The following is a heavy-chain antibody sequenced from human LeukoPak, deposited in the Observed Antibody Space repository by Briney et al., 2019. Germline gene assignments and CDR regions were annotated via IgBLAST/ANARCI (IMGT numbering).Heavy chain of an antibody. J-gene: IGHJ6*03. CDR2: ISPSGSP. D-gene: IGHD2/OR15-2a*01. CDR3: ASVRHDPLEYYYYIDV. CDR1: GDSLSRYY. Sequence: SETLSPTCAVSGDSLSRYYWTWIRQPPGKGLEWLGEISPSGSPKYNPSLKSRATISVDTSKNQFSLRLTSVTAADTALYYCASVRHDPLEYYYYIDVWGKGTTVTVSS. V-gene: IGHV4-34*01.